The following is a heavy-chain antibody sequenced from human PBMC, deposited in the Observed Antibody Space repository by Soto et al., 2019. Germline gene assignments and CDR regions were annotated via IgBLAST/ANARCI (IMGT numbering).Heavy chain of an antibody. V-gene: IGHV3-15*07. J-gene: IGHJ4*02. CDR2: IKSKTDGGTT. CDR3: TTDLLWFGALGGDY. CDR1: SVSNAW. D-gene: IGHD3-10*01. Sequence: SVSNAWMNWDRQAPGKGLEWFGRIKSKTDGGTTDYAAPVKGRFTISSDDSKNTLYLQMNSLKSEDTAVYYCTTDLLWFGALGGDYWGQGTLVTVSS.